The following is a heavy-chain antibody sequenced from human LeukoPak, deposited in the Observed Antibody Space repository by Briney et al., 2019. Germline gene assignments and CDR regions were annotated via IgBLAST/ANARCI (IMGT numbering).Heavy chain of an antibody. J-gene: IGHJ3*02. V-gene: IGHV3-7*03. CDR2: IDKEGNER. Sequence: GXSLRLSCAVSGVTXXNXWMSWVRQAPGKGLEWAAXIDKEGNERSYVASVKGRFTISRDNAKNSLYLQMNSLGAEDTAMYYCALYCSSANCHDAFDIWGRGTMVTVSS. CDR1: GVTXXNXW. CDR3: ALYCSSANCHDAFDI. D-gene: IGHD2-15*01.